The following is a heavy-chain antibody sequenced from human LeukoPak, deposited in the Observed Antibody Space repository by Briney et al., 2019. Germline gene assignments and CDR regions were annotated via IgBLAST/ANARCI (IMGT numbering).Heavy chain of an antibody. D-gene: IGHD2-2*02. CDR1: GGTFSSYT. V-gene: IGHV1-69*04. CDR2: TIPILGIA. CDR3: ARERYCSSTSCYRPY. J-gene: IGHJ4*02. Sequence: SVKVSCKASGGTFSSYTISWVRQAPGQGLEWMGRTIPILGIANYAQKFQGRVTITADKSTSTSYMELSSLRSEDTAVYYCARERYCSSTSCYRPYWGQGTLVTVSS.